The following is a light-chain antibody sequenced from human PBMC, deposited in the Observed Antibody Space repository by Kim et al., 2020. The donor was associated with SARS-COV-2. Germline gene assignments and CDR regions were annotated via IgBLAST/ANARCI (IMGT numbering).Light chain of an antibody. CDR1: QSVSIN. V-gene: IGKV1-39*01. J-gene: IGKJ2*03. CDR2: GAS. Sequence: SASVGDRVTITCRATQSVSINLNWYQQRPGKAPRLLIYGASTLQSGVPSRFSASGSGTGFTLTISSLQPEDFAIYYCQQTFSTQYSFGQGTKLEI. CDR3: QQTFSTQYS.